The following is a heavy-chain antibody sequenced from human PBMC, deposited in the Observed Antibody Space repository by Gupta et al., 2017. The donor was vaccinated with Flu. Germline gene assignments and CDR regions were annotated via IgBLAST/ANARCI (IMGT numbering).Heavy chain of an antibody. CDR3: AGDPGLANSMDI. CDR1: GFTVSNTY. V-gene: IGHV3-53*02. J-gene: IGHJ6*02. Sequence: EVQVVETGGGLIQPGGSLRLSCAASGFTVSNTYMSWVRQAPGKGLEWVSVIYSGGTTYYTDSVKGRFTISRDISKNTLYLQMNSLRAEDTAVYYCAGDPGLANSMDIWGQGTTVTVSS. D-gene: IGHD6-13*01. CDR2: IYSGGTT.